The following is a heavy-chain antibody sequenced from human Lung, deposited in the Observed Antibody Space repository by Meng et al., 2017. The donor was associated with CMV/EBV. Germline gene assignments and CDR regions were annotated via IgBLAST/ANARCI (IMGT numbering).Heavy chain of an antibody. J-gene: IGHJ6*02. CDR3: ARAGDIVEVSDPLRQNYYYYGMDL. CDR1: EFTFSPYA. V-gene: IGHV3-30*04. D-gene: IGHD2-15*01. Sequence: GGSLRLXCTASEFTFSPYALHWFRQAPGKGLEWVALISFDGRTKYNTDSVKGRFTISRASSKNTVYLHINSLRGEDTAVYYCARAGDIVEVSDPLRQNYYYYGMDLWGQGXTVTVSS. CDR2: ISFDGRTK.